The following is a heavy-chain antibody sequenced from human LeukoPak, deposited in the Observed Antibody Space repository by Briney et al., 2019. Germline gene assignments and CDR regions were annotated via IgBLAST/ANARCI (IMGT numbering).Heavy chain of an antibody. CDR3: ATRGLLYYYYYGMDV. Sequence: ASVKVSCKTSGYTFTSYDINWVRQATGQGLEWMGWMNPNSGNTGYAQKFQGRVTMTRNTSISTAYMELSSLRFEDTAVYYCATRGLLYYYYYGMDVWGQGTTVTVSS. V-gene: IGHV1-8*01. J-gene: IGHJ6*02. D-gene: IGHD2-15*01. CDR2: MNPNSGNT. CDR1: GYTFTSYD.